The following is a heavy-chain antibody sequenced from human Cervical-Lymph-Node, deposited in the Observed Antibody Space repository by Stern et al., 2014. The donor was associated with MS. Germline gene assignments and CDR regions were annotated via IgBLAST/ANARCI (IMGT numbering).Heavy chain of an antibody. CDR1: GLTFTSYG. CDR2: VSGDNDNT. CDR3: ARGGPYSSAWYPDY. V-gene: IGHV1-18*01. D-gene: IGHD6-19*01. Sequence: VQLVESGADVKKPGASVKVSCKASGLTFTSYGITWVRQAPGQGLEWMGWVSGDNDNTNYAQKFQGRVTMTTDTSTTTGYLELRSLRSDDTAVYYCARGGPYSSAWYPDYWGQGTLVTVSS. J-gene: IGHJ4*02.